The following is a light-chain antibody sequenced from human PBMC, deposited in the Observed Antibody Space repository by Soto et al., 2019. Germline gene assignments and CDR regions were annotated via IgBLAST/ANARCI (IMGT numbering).Light chain of an antibody. Sequence: EIVLTQSPATLSLSPGGRATLSCGASQSVSSTYLAWYHQKPGQAPRLLLHGATTRATGIPVRFSGSGSGTDFTLTISSLEPEDFSVYYCQQRSTWPPFSFGPGTKVDIK. CDR1: QSVSSTY. CDR2: GAT. J-gene: IGKJ3*01. V-gene: IGKV3D-20*02. CDR3: QQRSTWPPFS.